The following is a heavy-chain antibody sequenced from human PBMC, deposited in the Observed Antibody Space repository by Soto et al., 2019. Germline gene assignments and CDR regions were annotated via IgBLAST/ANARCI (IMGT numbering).Heavy chain of an antibody. J-gene: IGHJ6*02. CDR2: MNPNSGST. V-gene: IGHV1-8*01. CDR3: ANSNYYYGLDV. D-gene: IGHD2-15*01. CDR1: EYTFTTYE. Sequence: QVQLVQSGAEVKKPGASVKVSCKASEYTFTTYEINWVRQAPGQGLEWMGWMNPNSGSTGYAQKFQGRVTMTSDPAISTAYMELSSLSSDDTAAYYCANSNYYYGLDVWGQGSTVTVSS.